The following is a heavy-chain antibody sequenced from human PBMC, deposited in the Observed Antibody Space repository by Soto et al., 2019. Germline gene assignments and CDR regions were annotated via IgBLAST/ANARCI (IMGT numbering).Heavy chain of an antibody. CDR2: ISGSGCIT. CDR1: GFTFSSYA. CDR3: AKGWTRITRMDV. J-gene: IGHJ6*02. Sequence: PGGSLRLSCEASGFTFSSYAMSWVRQAPGKWLEWVSAISGSGCITYYADSVKCRFTISRDNSKNTLYLQMNSLRAEDTAVYYCAKGWTRITRMDVWGQGTTVTVSS. V-gene: IGHV3-23*01. D-gene: IGHD3-10*01.